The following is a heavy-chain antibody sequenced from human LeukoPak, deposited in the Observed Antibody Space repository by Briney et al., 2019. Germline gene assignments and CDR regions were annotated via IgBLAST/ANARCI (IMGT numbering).Heavy chain of an antibody. Sequence: ASVKVSCKASGYTFTNYGISWVRQAPGQGREWMGGISAYNGNTNYAQKLQGRVTMTRDTSISTAYMELSRLRSDDTAVYYCARDSGERGSGSYLIAYWGQGTLVTVSS. D-gene: IGHD3-10*01. CDR2: ISAYNGNT. CDR1: GYTFTNYG. V-gene: IGHV1-18*01. CDR3: ARDSGERGSGSYLIAY. J-gene: IGHJ4*02.